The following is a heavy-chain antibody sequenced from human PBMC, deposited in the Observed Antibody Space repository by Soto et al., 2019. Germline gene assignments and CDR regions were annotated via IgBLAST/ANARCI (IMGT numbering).Heavy chain of an antibody. D-gene: IGHD5-12*01. J-gene: IGHJ6*03. CDR1: GFTFSSYA. CDR2: ISFSGGNT. V-gene: IGHV3-23*01. CDR3: ANHRYSGYDYNYMDV. Sequence: GGSLRLSCAVSGFTFSSYAMSWVRQAPGKGLEWVSAISFSGGNTDYADSVKGRFTVSRDNSKNTLYLQMNSLRAEDTAVYYCANHRYSGYDYNYMDVWGKGTTVPVSS.